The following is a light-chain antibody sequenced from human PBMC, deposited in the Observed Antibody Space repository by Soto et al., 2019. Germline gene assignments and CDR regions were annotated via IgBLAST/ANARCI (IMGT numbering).Light chain of an antibody. V-gene: IGKV3-15*01. CDR3: QQYNNWPPYT. J-gene: IGKJ2*01. CDR2: GSS. CDR1: QSVGSN. Sequence: EIVMTQSPATLSVSPGERATLSCRASQSVGSNLAWYQQKPGQAPRLLIYGSSTTATGIPARFSGSGSGTEFTLTISSLQSEDFAVYYCQQYNNWPPYTFGQGTKLGI.